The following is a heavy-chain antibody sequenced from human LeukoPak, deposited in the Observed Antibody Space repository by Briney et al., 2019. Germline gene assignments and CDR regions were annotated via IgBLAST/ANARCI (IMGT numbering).Heavy chain of an antibody. CDR2: ISWGGGTH. Sequence: GGSLRLSCAVSGFAFDDYAMHWVRQAPGQGLEWVSLISWGGGTHYYADSVRGRFTISRDNTKNALYLQMNSLRVEDTALYYCAKDLKSFGQYYFYGMDVWGQGTTVTVSS. V-gene: IGHV3-43D*03. D-gene: IGHD2/OR15-2a*01. J-gene: IGHJ6*02. CDR3: AKDLKSFGQYYFYGMDV. CDR1: GFAFDDYA.